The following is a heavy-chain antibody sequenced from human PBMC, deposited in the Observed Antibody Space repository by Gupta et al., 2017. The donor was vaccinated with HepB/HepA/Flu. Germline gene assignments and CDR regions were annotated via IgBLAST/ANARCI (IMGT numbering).Heavy chain of an antibody. J-gene: IGHJ4*02. Sequence: QVQLQQWGAGLLKPSETLSLTCAVYGGSFSGYYWSWIRQPPGKGLEWIGEINHSGSTNYNPSLKSRVTISVDTSKNQFSLKLSSVTAADTAVYYCARGPIDYYDSSGYPRYFDYWGQGTLVTVSS. CDR3: ARGPIDYYDSSGYPRYFDY. V-gene: IGHV4-34*01. D-gene: IGHD3-22*01. CDR2: INHSGST. CDR1: GGSFSGYY.